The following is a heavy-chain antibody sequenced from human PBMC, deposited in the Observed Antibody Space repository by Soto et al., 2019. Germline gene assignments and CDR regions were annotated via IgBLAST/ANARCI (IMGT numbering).Heavy chain of an antibody. CDR3: ARDQRVAARLYYFDY. Sequence: GGSLRLCCTASGFTFSTYNMNWVRQAPGKGREWVASISTSSNYIYYSESVKGRFTISRDNAKNSVYLHMDSLRAEDTAVYFCARDQRVAARLYYFDYWGQGTLVTVSS. CDR2: ISTSSNYI. J-gene: IGHJ4*02. D-gene: IGHD6-19*01. CDR1: GFTFSTYN. V-gene: IGHV3-21*01.